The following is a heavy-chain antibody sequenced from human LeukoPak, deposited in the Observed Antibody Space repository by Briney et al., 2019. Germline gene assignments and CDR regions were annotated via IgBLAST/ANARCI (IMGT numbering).Heavy chain of an antibody. D-gene: IGHD1-1*01. CDR3: ARTTGDVFDI. CDR2: ISYDGSNK. V-gene: IGHV3-30-3*01. J-gene: IGHJ3*02. Sequence: GGSLRLSCAASGSTFSSYAMHWVRQAPGKGLEWVAFISYDGSNKYYADSVKGRFTISRDNSKDTLYLQMDSLRAEDTAFYYCARTTGDVFDIWGQGTMVTVSS. CDR1: GSTFSSYA.